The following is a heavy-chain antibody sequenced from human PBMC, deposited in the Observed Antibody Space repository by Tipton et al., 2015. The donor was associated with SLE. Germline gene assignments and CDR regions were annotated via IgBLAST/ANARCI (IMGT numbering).Heavy chain of an antibody. CDR3: ARGLTYSSSWYSYYYYMDV. CDR1: GGSFSGYY. D-gene: IGHD6-6*01. Sequence: TLSLTCTVSGGSFSGYYWSWIRQPPGKGLELIGEINHRGSTNYNPSLKSRVTISVDTSKNQFSLKLSSVTAADTAVYYCARGLTYSSSWYSYYYYMDVWDKGTTATVSS. CDR2: INHRGST. V-gene: IGHV4-34*01. J-gene: IGHJ6*03.